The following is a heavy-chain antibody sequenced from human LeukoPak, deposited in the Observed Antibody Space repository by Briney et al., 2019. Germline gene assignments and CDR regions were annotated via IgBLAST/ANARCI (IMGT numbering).Heavy chain of an antibody. CDR1: GYTFTSYG. Sequence: ASVKVSCKASGYTFTSYGISWVRQAPGQGLEWMGIINPSGGSTIYAQKFQGRVTMTRDTSTSTVSMELSRLRYEDTAIYYCASRVSFSFDYWGQGTLVTVSS. CDR3: ASRVSFSFDY. J-gene: IGHJ4*02. V-gene: IGHV1-46*01. D-gene: IGHD6-6*01. CDR2: INPSGGST.